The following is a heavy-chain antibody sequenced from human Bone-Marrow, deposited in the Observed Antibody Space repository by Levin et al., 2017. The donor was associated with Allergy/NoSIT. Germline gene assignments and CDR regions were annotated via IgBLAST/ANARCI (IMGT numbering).Heavy chain of an antibody. CDR2: ILFDGSSG. J-gene: IGHJ4*02. D-gene: IGHD1-26*01. V-gene: IGHV3-30*18. CDR3: AKDWDGGWEPQPFAH. Sequence: PGGSLRLSCAASGFTFSSNGMHWLRQAPGKGLEWVAVILFDGSSGYYTDSVKGRFTISRDNSKNTLYLQMNSLRAEDTAVYYCAKDWDGGWEPQPFAHWGQGTLVTVSS. CDR1: GFTFSSNG.